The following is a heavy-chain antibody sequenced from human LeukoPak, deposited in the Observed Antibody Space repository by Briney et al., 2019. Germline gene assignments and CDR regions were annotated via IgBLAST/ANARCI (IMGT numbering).Heavy chain of an antibody. Sequence: SVKVSCKASGGTFSSYAISWVRQAPGQGLEWMGGIIPIFGTANYAQKFQGRVTITADESTSTAYMELSSLRSEDTAVYYCAIGAYCGGDCYLHPNWFDPWGQGTLVTVSS. CDR2: IIPIFGTA. CDR3: AIGAYCGGDCYLHPNWFDP. V-gene: IGHV1-69*01. CDR1: GGTFSSYA. D-gene: IGHD2-21*02. J-gene: IGHJ5*02.